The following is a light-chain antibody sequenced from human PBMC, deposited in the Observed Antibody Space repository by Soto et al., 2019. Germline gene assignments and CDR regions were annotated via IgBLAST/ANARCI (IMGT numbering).Light chain of an antibody. CDR2: KAS. J-gene: IGKJ3*01. CDR3: QPSFT. V-gene: IGKV1-5*03. Sequence: DIQMTQSPSTLSASVGDRVTITCRASQSISSWLAWYQQKPGQAPKLLIYKASTLESGVPSRFSGSGSGTEFSLTISSLQPDDFAPYYGQPSFTFGPGTKVEIK. CDR1: QSISSW.